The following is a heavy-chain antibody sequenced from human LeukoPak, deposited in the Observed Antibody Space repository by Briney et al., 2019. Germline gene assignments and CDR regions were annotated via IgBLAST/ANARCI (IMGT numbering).Heavy chain of an antibody. CDR3: AKGGCRGTCNPLAY. V-gene: IGHV3-23*01. Sequence: PGGSLGLSCAASGFSFSSYSMDWVRQAPGKGLEWISSSGDSDGSTYYADSLKGRFTISRDNSKNTLYLQMNNLRAEDTAVYYCAKGGCRGTCNPLAYWGQGALVTVSP. CDR2: SGDSDGST. CDR1: GFSFSSYS. J-gene: IGHJ4*02. D-gene: IGHD2-15*01.